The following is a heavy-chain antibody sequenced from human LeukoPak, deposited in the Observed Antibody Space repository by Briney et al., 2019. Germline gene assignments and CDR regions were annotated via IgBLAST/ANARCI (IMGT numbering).Heavy chain of an antibody. CDR1: GYTLTELS. CDR2: FDPEDGET. J-gene: IGHJ5*02. D-gene: IGHD1-14*01. Sequence: ASVKVSCKVSGYTLTELSTHWVRQAPGKGLEWMGGFDPEDGETIYAQKFQGRVTMTEDTSTDTAYMELSSLRSEDTAVYYCATGKIKGWRKASFDPWGQGTLVTVSS. V-gene: IGHV1-24*01. CDR3: ATGKIKGWRKASFDP.